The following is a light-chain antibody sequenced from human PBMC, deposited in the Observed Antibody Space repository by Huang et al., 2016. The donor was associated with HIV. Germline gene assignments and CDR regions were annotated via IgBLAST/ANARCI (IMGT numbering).Light chain of an antibody. CDR1: QDIINF. CDR2: DAS. Sequence: DIQMTQSPSSLSASVGDRVTITCQASQDIINFLNWYQQKPGKAPKLLIYDASNLETGVPSRFSGSRSGTNFTFTISSLQPEDIATYYCQQYDNLPFTFGPGTKVNIK. CDR3: QQYDNLPFT. V-gene: IGKV1-33*01. J-gene: IGKJ3*01.